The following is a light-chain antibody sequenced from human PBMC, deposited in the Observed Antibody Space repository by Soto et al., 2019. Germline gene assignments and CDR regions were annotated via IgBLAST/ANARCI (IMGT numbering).Light chain of an antibody. CDR2: EVT. CDR3: CSYTGSYTLI. CDR1: SSDVGGYNY. Sequence: QSVLTQPPSASGSPGQSVTISCTGTSSDVGGYNYVSWYQQHPGKAPKLMIYEVTKRPSGVPDRFSGSKSGNTASLTVSGLLAEDEADYYCCSYTGSYTLIFGGGTKLTVL. V-gene: IGLV2-8*01. J-gene: IGLJ2*01.